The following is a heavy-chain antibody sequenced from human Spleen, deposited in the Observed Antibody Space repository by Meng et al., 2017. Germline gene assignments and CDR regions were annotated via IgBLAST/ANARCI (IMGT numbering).Heavy chain of an antibody. Sequence: QVQLPQWGAGLLRPSETLSLTCGASGVSFSDYYWSWIRQPPGKGLEWIGEINHSGSTNYNPSLESRATISVDTSQNNLSLKLSSVTAADSAVYYCARGPTTMAHDFDYWGQGTLVTVSS. V-gene: IGHV4-34*01. CDR1: GVSFSDYY. CDR3: ARGPTTMAHDFDY. D-gene: IGHD4-11*01. CDR2: INHSGST. J-gene: IGHJ4*02.